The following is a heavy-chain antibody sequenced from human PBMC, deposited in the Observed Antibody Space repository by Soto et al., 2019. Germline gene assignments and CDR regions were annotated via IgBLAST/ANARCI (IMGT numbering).Heavy chain of an antibody. Sequence: QITLKESGPTLVKPTQTLTLTCTFSGVSLSTSGVGVVWIRQPPGKALEWLALIYWSDEKRYSPSLSSRLTITKDTSKNQVVLTMTNMDPVDTATYYCAHRRGADYKGCFHYWGQGTLVTVSS. V-gene: IGHV2-5*01. D-gene: IGHD4-4*01. CDR3: AHRRGADYKGCFHY. CDR1: GVSLSTSGVG. CDR2: IYWSDEK. J-gene: IGHJ4*02.